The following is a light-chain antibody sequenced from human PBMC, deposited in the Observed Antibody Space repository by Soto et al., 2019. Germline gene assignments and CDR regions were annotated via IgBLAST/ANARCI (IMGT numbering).Light chain of an antibody. CDR1: SSDVGPYNL. CDR3: CAYAGSSMFV. Sequence: QSALTQPASVSGSPGQSITISCTGSSSDVGPYNLVSWYQHHPGKAPKLMISEVVKRPSGVSNRFSGSNSGNTASLTISGLQVEDEADYYCCAYAGSSMFVFGGGTKLTVL. CDR2: EVV. V-gene: IGLV2-23*02. J-gene: IGLJ2*01.